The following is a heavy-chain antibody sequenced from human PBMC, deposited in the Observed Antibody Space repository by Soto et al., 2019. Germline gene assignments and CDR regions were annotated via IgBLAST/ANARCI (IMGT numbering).Heavy chain of an antibody. CDR1: GGSISSYY. V-gene: IGHV4-59*01. J-gene: IGHJ6*02. CDR2: IYYSGST. CDR3: ARDQYYYGSGAKGYYYYGMDV. Sequence: PSETLSLTCTVSGGSISSYYWSWIRQPPGKGLEWIGYIYYSGSTNYNPSLKSRVTISVDTSKNQFSLKLSSVTAADTAVYYCARDQYYYGSGAKGYYYYGMDVWGQGTTVTVSS. D-gene: IGHD3-10*01.